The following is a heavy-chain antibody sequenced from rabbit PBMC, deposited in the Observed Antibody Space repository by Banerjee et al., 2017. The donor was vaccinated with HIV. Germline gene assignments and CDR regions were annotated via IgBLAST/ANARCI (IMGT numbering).Heavy chain of an antibody. CDR2: IDPVVGST. J-gene: IGHJ4*01. V-gene: IGHV1S45*01. Sequence: QEQLEESGGDLVKPEGSLTLTCTASAFSFSNKYVMCWVRQAPGKGLEWIGYIDPVVGSTYYATWVNGRFTISRTSSTTVTLQMTSLTAADTATYFCARSRGSGWGYATALNLWGPGTLVTVS. CDR3: ARSRGSGWGYATALNL. D-gene: IGHD4-1*01. CDR1: AFSFSNKYV.